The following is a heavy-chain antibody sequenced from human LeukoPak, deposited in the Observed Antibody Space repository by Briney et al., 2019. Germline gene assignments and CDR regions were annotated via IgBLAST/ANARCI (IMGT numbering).Heavy chain of an antibody. CDR2: IYHSGST. V-gene: IGHV4-4*02. Sequence: SETLSLTCAVSGGSISSSNWWSWVRQPPGKGLEWIGKIYHSGSTNYNPSLKSRVTISVDKSKNQFSLKLSSVTAADTAVYYCARKGHSYGYHLDYWGQGTLVTVSS. CDR3: ARKGHSYGYHLDY. J-gene: IGHJ4*02. CDR1: GGSISSSNW. D-gene: IGHD5-18*01.